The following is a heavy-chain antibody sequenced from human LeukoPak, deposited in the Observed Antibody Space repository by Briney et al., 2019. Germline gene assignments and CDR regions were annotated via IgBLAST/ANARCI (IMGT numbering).Heavy chain of an antibody. CDR3: ARDPKWEPTGVFDY. Sequence: PGGSLRLSCVASGFTFTDYYMSWVRQAPGKGLEWVSYISTGGDTIYYADSVKGRFTISRDTAKNSLYLQMNSLRAEDTAVYYCARDPKWEPTGVFDYWGQGTLVTVSS. V-gene: IGHV3-11*04. CDR2: ISTGGDTI. CDR1: GFTFTDYY. J-gene: IGHJ4*02. D-gene: IGHD1-26*01.